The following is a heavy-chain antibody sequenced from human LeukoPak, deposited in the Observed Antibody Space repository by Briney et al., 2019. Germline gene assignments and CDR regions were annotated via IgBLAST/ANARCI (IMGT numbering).Heavy chain of an antibody. CDR3: AKHYGATSTWFDP. V-gene: IGHV3-23*01. J-gene: IGHJ5*02. CDR2: ITGSAART. CDR1: GFAFSSYN. D-gene: IGHD4/OR15-4a*01. Sequence: YPGGFLRLSCAASGFAFSSYNMTWVRQAPGKGLEWVSSITGSAARTYYADSVKGRFTISRDNSKNTLYLQMSSLRAEDTALYYCAKHYGATSTWFDPWGLGTLVTVSS.